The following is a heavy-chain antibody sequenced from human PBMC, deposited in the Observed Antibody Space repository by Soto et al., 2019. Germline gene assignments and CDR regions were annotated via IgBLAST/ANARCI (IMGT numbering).Heavy chain of an antibody. CDR2: ISGSGGST. D-gene: IGHD4-4*01. CDR1: GFTFSSYA. CDR3: ANSPYSKASRYYFDY. J-gene: IGHJ4*02. Sequence: GGSLSLSCAASGFTFSSYAMSWVRQAPGKGLEWVSAISGSGGSTYYADSVKGRFTISRDNSKNTLYLQMNSLRAEDTAVYYCANSPYSKASRYYFDYWGQGTLVTVSS. V-gene: IGHV3-23*01.